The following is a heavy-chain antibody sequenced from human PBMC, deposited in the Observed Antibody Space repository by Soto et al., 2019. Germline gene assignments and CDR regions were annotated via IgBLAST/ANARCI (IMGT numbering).Heavy chain of an antibody. CDR1: GGSISSGDYY. CDR3: VRAIGSGSYYNVVRYYYYYGMDV. V-gene: IGHV4-30-4*01. J-gene: IGHJ6*02. CDR2: IYYSGST. D-gene: IGHD3-10*01. Sequence: SETLSLTCTVSGGSISSGDYYWSWIRQPPGKSLEWIGYIYYSGSTYYNPSLKSRVTISVDTSKNQFSLKLSSVTAADTAVYYCVRAIGSGSYYNVVRYYYYYGMDVWGQGTTVTVSS.